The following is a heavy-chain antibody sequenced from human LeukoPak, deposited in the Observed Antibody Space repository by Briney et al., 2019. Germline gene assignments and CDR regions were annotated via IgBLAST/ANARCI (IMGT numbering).Heavy chain of an antibody. D-gene: IGHD4-17*01. CDR2: VSGSGIGT. V-gene: IGHV3-23*01. Sequence: GGSLSLSCAASGFTFTSYAMSWVRQPPGKGLEWVSSVSGSGIGTYYPDSVKGRFTTSRDNSKKTLDLHMDSLTAEDTAVYYCAKERLGGNYGDYAVDYWGQGTMVTVSS. CDR1: GFTFTSYA. CDR3: AKERLGGNYGDYAVDY. J-gene: IGHJ4*02.